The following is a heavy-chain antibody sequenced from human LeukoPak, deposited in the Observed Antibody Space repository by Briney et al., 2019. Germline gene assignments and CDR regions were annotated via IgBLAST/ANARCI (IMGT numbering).Heavy chain of an antibody. J-gene: IGHJ3*02. CDR2: IRYDGSNK. CDR1: GFTFSSYG. V-gene: IGHV3-30*02. CDR3: AKAITRFVQIWAFDI. D-gene: IGHD3-3*01. Sequence: PGGSLRLSCAASGFTFSSYGMHWVRQAPGKGLEWVAFIRYDGSNKYYADSVKGRFTISRDNSKNTLYLQMNSLRAEDTAVYYCAKAITRFVQIWAFDIWGQGTMVTVSS.